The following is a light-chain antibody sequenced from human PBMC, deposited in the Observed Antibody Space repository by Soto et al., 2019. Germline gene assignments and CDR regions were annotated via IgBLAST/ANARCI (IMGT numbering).Light chain of an antibody. V-gene: IGKV3-20*01. J-gene: IGKJ1*01. CDR2: GAS. Sequence: EIVLTQSPGTLSLSPGERATLSCRASQSVSSSYLAWYQQKPGQAPRLLIYGASSRATGIPDRFSGSGSGTDFTLTIRRLEPEDFAVYYCKQYGSSPQTFGQGTKVDIK. CDR3: KQYGSSPQT. CDR1: QSVSSSY.